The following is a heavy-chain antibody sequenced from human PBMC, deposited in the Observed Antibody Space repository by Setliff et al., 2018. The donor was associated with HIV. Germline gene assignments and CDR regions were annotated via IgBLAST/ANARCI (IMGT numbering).Heavy chain of an antibody. V-gene: IGHV4-31*03. J-gene: IGHJ6*03. CDR1: GGSISSSSYY. Sequence: SETLSLTCTVSGGSISSSSYYWGWIRQPPGKGLEWIGYIYHNGRTYYNPSLKSRVIISGDTSKNQFSLKLSSVTAADTAVYYCARTRGGCMTSSCPTSYYYYYMDVWGRGTTVTVSS. CDR3: ARTRGGCMTSSCPTSYYYYYMDV. D-gene: IGHD2-2*01. CDR2: IYHNGRT.